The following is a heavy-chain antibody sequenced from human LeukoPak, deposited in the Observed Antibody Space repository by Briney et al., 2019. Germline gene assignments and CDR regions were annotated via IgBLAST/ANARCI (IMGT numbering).Heavy chain of an antibody. Sequence: ASVKVPCKASGGTFSSYAISWVRQAPGQGLEWMGGIIPIFGTANYAQKFQGRVTITADESTSTAYMELSSLRSEDTAVYYCARDRERPFPSMYYYGSQFDYWGQGTLVTVSS. D-gene: IGHD3-10*01. CDR2: IIPIFGTA. J-gene: IGHJ4*02. CDR3: ARDRERPFPSMYYYGSQFDY. CDR1: GGTFSSYA. V-gene: IGHV1-69*13.